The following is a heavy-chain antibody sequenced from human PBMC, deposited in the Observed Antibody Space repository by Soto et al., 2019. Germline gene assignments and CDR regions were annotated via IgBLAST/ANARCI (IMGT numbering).Heavy chain of an antibody. CDR3: ATPWCGRGGCYSYCFAH. J-gene: IGHJ4*01. CDR2: IGADDGTT. D-gene: IGHD2-15*01. V-gene: IGHV3-23*01. Sequence: LRLSFAASGFTFSDFAISWVRQAPGKGLEWVSAIGADDGTTWYADSVKGRFVISRDNSRGTLYLQMNSLRAEDTAIYYCATPWCGRGGCYSYCFAHCGHGTLVTVS. CDR1: GFTFSDFA.